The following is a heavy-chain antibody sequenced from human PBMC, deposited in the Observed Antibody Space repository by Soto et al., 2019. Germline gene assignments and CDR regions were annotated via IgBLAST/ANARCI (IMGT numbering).Heavy chain of an antibody. CDR2: IYTGGSA. D-gene: IGHD4-4*01. V-gene: IGHV3-53*02. CDR3: ARDYSISRYYGMDV. Sequence: EVPLVETGGGLPQPGGSLRLSCAASGFTVSSNYMSWVRQAPGKGLEWVSLIYTGGSAYYADSVKGRFTISRDNAKNTLYRQMNSLTADDTAVYYCARDYSISRYYGMDVWGQGTTVTV. J-gene: IGHJ6*02. CDR1: GFTVSSNY.